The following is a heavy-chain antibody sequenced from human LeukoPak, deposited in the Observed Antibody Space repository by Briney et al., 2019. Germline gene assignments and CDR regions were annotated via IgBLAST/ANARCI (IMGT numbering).Heavy chain of an antibody. CDR3: ARAGYSGYDYDY. V-gene: IGHV4-59*01. Sequence: PSETLSLTCTVSGGSISSYYCSWIRQPPGKGLEWIGYIYYSGSTNYNPSLKSRVTISVDTSKNQFSLKLSSVTAADTAVYYCARAGYSGYDYDYWGQGTLVTVSS. CDR1: GGSISSYY. CDR2: IYYSGST. J-gene: IGHJ4*02. D-gene: IGHD5-12*01.